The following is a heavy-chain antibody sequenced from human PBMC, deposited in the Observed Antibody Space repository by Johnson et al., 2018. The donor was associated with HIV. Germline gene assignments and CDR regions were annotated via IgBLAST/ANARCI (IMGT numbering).Heavy chain of an antibody. CDR2: IQSKTDVGTT. CDR1: GFTFISYA. J-gene: IGHJ3*02. Sequence: VQLVESGGGVVQPGRSLRLSVAASGFTFISYAMHWVRQAPGKGLGWVGRIQSKTDVGTTASPAPVKGRFTISRDDSKNTLYLQMNSLRAEDTAVYYCAKGRIAVPDAFDIWGQGTMVTVSS. D-gene: IGHD6-19*01. V-gene: IGHV3-15*01. CDR3: AKGRIAVPDAFDI.